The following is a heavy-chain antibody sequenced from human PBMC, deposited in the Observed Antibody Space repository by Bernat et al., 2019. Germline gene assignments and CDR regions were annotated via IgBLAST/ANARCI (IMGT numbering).Heavy chain of an antibody. CDR1: GFTFSDYY. V-gene: IGHV3-33*08. Sequence: QVQLVESGGGLVKPGGSLRLSCAASGFTFSDYYMSWIRQAPGKGLEWVAVIWYDASNKYYADSVKGRFAISRDNSKNTLYLQMNSLRAEDTAVYYCARLGNYYGMDVWGQGTTVTVSS. D-gene: IGHD3-16*01. J-gene: IGHJ6*02. CDR2: IWYDASNK. CDR3: ARLGNYYGMDV.